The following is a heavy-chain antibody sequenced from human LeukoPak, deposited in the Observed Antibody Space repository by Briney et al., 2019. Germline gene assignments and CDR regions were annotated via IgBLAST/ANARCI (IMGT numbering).Heavy chain of an antibody. CDR2: ISYDGSNK. Sequence: PGGSLRLSCAASGFTFSSYAMHWVRQAPGKGLEWVAVISYDGSNKYYADSVKGRFTISRDNSKNTLYLQMNSLRAEDTAVYYCARESSGSRKFHYYYMDVWGKGTTVTASS. CDR3: ARESSGSRKFHYYYMDV. J-gene: IGHJ6*03. V-gene: IGHV3-30-3*01. D-gene: IGHD6-25*01. CDR1: GFTFSSYA.